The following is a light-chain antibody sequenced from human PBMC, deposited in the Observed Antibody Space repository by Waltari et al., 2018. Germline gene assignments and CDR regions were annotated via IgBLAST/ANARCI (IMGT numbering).Light chain of an antibody. J-gene: IGKJ1*01. V-gene: IGKV3-20*01. CDR1: QSVSSSY. Sequence: EIVLTQSPGTLSLSPGERATLSCRASQSVSSSYLAWYQQKPGQAPRLLIYGASGRATGIPDRFSGSGSGTDFTLTISRLEPEDFAVYYCQQYGSSPLGTFGQGTKVEIK. CDR2: GAS. CDR3: QQYGSSPLGT.